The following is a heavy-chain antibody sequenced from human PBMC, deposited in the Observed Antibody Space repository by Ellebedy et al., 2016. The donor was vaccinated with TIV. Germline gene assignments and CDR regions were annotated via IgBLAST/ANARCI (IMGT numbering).Heavy chain of an antibody. CDR2: INSDGSIT. Sequence: GESLKISCAASGFTFSSYWMHWVRQAPGKGLVWVSRINSDGSITSYADSVKGRFTISRDNAKNTLYLQMNSLRAEDTAVYYCARDVDSSGYYTVLYWGQGTLVTVSS. J-gene: IGHJ4*02. CDR3: ARDVDSSGYYTVLY. V-gene: IGHV3-74*01. D-gene: IGHD3-22*01. CDR1: GFTFSSYW.